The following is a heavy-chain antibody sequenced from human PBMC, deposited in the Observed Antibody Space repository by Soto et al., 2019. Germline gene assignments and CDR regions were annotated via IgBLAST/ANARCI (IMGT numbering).Heavy chain of an antibody. CDR1: GFTFDDYA. CDR2: ISWNSGSI. J-gene: IGHJ6*02. V-gene: IGHV3-9*01. Sequence: GGSLRLSCAASGFTFDDYAMHWVRQAPGKGLEWVSGISWNSGSIGYADSVKGRFTISRDNAKNSLYLQMNSLRAEDTALYYCAKDGQQLVRGMDVWGQGTTVTVSS. CDR3: AKDGQQLVRGMDV. D-gene: IGHD6-13*01.